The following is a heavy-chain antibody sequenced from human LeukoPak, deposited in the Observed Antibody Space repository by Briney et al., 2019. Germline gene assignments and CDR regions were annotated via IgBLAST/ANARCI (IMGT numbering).Heavy chain of an antibody. CDR2: IYYSGST. CDR1: GGSISTYY. J-gene: IGHJ4*02. Sequence: PSETLSLTCTVSGGSISTYYWSWIRQPPGKGLEWIGYIYYSGSTNYNPSLKSRVTISVDTSKNQSSLKLSSVTAADTAVYYCARSEGPTYYFDYWGQGTLVTVSS. V-gene: IGHV4-59*01. D-gene: IGHD3-16*01. CDR3: ARSEGPTYYFDY.